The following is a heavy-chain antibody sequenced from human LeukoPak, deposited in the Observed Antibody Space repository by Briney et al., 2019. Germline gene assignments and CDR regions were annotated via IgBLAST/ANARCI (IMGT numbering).Heavy chain of an antibody. CDR1: GGSIRSY. CDR2: IYGSGRT. D-gene: IGHD3-10*01. CDR3: ARDSGTTGEVKFDP. V-gene: IGHV4-4*07. Sequence: SETLSLTCTVSGGSIRSYWSWIRQPAGKGLEWIGRIYGSGRTDYNPSLKSRVTMSIDTSKNQSSLNLISVTAADTAVYYCARDSGTTGEVKFDPWGQGTLVTVSS. J-gene: IGHJ5*02.